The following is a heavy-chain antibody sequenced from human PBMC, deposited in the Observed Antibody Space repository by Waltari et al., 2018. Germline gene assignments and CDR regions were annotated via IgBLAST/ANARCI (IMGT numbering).Heavy chain of an antibody. D-gene: IGHD6-13*01. CDR1: GGSVSGYS. CDR2: INHSGST. J-gene: IGHJ4*02. CDR3: ARGESSSWSRPFDY. V-gene: IGHV4-34*01. Sequence: QVQLQQWGAGLLKPSETLSLTCAVYGGSVSGYSRRWIRRPPGKGLEWIGEINHSGSTNSNPSLKSRVTISVDTSKNQFSLKLSSVTAADTAVYYCARGESSSWSRPFDYWGQGTLVTVSS.